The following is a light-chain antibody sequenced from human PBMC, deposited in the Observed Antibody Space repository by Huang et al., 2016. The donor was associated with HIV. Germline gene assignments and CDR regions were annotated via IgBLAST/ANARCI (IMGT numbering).Light chain of an antibody. CDR3: QYYNNWPIMYT. J-gene: IGKJ2*01. Sequence: EIVMTQSPATLSVSPGERVTLSCRASQSVRSNLAWYQQNAGQAPRLLIYDASNRATDIPARFSGSGSGTEFTLTISSLQSEDFAVYYCQYYNNWPIMYTFGQGTKLEV. CDR1: QSVRSN. CDR2: DAS. V-gene: IGKV3-15*01.